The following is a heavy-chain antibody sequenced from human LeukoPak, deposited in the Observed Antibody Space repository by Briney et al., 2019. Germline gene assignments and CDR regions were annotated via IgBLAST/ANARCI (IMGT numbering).Heavy chain of an antibody. CDR2: INPNSGGA. V-gene: IGHV1-2*06. D-gene: IGHD6-19*01. J-gene: IGHJ4*02. CDR1: GYTFTGYY. CDR3: ARVASYDNGWYFDY. Sequence: GASVKVSCKASGYTFTGYYMHWVRQAPGQGLEWMGRINPNSGGANYAQRFQGRLTMTRDTSISTTYMELSRLRSADTAAYYCARVASYDNGWYFDYWGQGTLVTVSS.